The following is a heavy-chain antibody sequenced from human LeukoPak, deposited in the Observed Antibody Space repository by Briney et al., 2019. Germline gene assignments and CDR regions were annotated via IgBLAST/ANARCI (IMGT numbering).Heavy chain of an antibody. CDR1: GGSFSGYY. Sequence: SETLSLTCAVYGGSFSGYYWTWIRQPPGKGLEWIGEINHSGSTNYNPSLKSRVIISVDTSKNQFSLKLSSVTATDTAVYYCARHEAQDFDYWGQGTLVTVSS. CDR2: INHSGST. CDR3: ARHEAQDFDY. J-gene: IGHJ4*02. V-gene: IGHV4-34*01.